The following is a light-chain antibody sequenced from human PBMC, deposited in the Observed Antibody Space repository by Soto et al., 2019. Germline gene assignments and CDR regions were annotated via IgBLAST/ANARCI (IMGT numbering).Light chain of an antibody. CDR1: YSLIHSDGDTY. CDR3: MQGTHWPWT. J-gene: IGKJ1*01. Sequence: DVVMTQSPLSLPVTLGQPASISCRSSYSLIHSDGDTYLNWFQQGPGQSPRRLIYEVSNRDSGVPDRFSGSGSGTDFTLKISRVEAEDVGIYYCMQGTHWPWTFGQGTEVEIK. V-gene: IGKV2-30*02. CDR2: EVS.